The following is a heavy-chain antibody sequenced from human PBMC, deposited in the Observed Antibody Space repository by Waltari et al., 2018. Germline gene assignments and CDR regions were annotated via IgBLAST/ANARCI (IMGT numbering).Heavy chain of an antibody. CDR2: INPSSGGT. CDR3: ARGTRVGAIHDAFDI. J-gene: IGHJ3*02. V-gene: IGHV1-2*06. Sequence: QVQLVQSGAEVKKPGASVKVSCKASGYTFTGYYMHWVRQAPGQGLGGMGRINPSSGGTNYAQRFQGRVTMTRDTSISTAYMELGRLRSDDTAVYYCARGTRVGAIHDAFDIWGQGTMVTVSS. D-gene: IGHD1-26*01. CDR1: GYTFTGYY.